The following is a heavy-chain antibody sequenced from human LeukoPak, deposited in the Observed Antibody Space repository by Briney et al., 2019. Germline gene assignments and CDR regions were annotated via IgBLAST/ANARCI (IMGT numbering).Heavy chain of an antibody. D-gene: IGHD3-22*01. CDR2: INHSGST. J-gene: IGHJ5*02. CDR3: ARWSDYYDSSGYYPTAGSNWFDP. CDR1: GGSFSGYY. V-gene: IGHV4-34*01. Sequence: SETLSLTCAVYGGSFSGYYWSWIRQPPGKGLEWIGEINHSGSTNYNPSLKSRVTISVDTPKNQFSLKLSSVTAADTAVYYCARWSDYYDSSGYYPTAGSNWFDPWGQGTLVTVSS.